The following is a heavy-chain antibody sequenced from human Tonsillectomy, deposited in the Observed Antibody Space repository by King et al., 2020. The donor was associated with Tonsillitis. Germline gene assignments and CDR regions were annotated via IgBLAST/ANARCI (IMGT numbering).Heavy chain of an antibody. V-gene: IGHV4-59*01. CDR3: ARVGYYGSGSHGDDY. CDR1: GGSISSYY. D-gene: IGHD3-10*01. CDR2: IYYSGST. Sequence: QLQESGPGLVKPSETLSLTCTVSGGSISSYYWSWIRQPPGKGLEWIGYIYYSGSTNYNPSLKSRVTISVDTSKNQFSLKLSSVTAADTAVYYCARVGYYGSGSHGDDYWGQGTLVTVSS. J-gene: IGHJ4*02.